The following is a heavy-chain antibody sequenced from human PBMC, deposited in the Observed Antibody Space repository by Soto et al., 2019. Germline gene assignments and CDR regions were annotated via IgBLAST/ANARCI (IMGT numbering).Heavy chain of an antibody. CDR2: INPSGGST. CDR3: AKDVADRGIDS. CDR1: GYTFTSYY. V-gene: IGHV1-46*01. Sequence: ASVKVSCKASGYTFTSYYMHWVRQAPGQGLEWMGIINPSGGSTSYAQKFQGRVTMTRDTSTSTVYMELSSLRSEDTALYYCAKDVADRGIDSWGQGTLVTVSS. J-gene: IGHJ4*02.